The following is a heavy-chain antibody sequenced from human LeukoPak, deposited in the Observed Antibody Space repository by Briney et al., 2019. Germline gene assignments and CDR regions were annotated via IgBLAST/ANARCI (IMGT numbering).Heavy chain of an antibody. Sequence: GSSVKVSCKASGGTFSSYAISWVRQAPGQGLEWMGRIIPILGIANYAQKFQGRVTITADKSTSTAYMELSSLRSEDTAVYYCATLTGASYYSDYWGQGTLVTVSS. CDR1: GGTFSSYA. D-gene: IGHD7-27*01. CDR2: IIPILGIA. V-gene: IGHV1-69*04. J-gene: IGHJ4*02. CDR3: ATLTGASYYSDY.